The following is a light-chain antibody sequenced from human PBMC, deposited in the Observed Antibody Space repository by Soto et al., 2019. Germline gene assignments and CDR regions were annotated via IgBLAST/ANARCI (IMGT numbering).Light chain of an antibody. CDR3: QQSYSTLWT. V-gene: IGKV1-39*01. CDR2: AAS. CDR1: QGIRND. J-gene: IGKJ1*01. Sequence: EIQMTQSPSSLCASVGDRVIITCRASQGIRNDLGWYQQKPGKAPKLLIYAASSLQSGVPSRFSGSGSGTDFTLTISSLQPEDFATYYCQQSYSTLWTFGQGTKVDIK.